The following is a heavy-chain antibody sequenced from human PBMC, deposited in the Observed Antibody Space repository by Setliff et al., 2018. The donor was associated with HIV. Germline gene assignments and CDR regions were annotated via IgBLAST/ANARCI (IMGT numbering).Heavy chain of an antibody. V-gene: IGHV3-23*01. D-gene: IGHD5-18*01. J-gene: IGHJ4*02. Sequence: PGGSLRLSCAASGFTFSSDAMSWVRQAPGKGLEWVSAISGGGGNTYHADSVKGRFTISRDNSKNTLYLQMNSLRAGDAAVYYCAKGVIGYSYDLYYFDCWGRERWSPSPQ. CDR2: ISGGGGNT. CDR1: GFTFSSDA. CDR3: AKGVIGYSYDLYYFDC.